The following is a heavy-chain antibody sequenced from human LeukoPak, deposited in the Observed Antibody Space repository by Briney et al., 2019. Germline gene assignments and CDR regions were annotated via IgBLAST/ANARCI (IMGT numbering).Heavy chain of an antibody. D-gene: IGHD3-3*01. CDR1: GFTFSSYA. CDR3: AKGKRITIFGVVTPRGPPDY. CDR2: ISGSGGST. V-gene: IGHV3-23*01. Sequence: PGGSLRLSCAASGFTFSSYAMSWVRQAPGKGLEWVSAISGSGGSTYYADSVKGRFTISRDNSENTLYLQMNSLRAEDTAVYYCAKGKRITIFGVVTPRGPPDYWGQGTLVTVSS. J-gene: IGHJ4*02.